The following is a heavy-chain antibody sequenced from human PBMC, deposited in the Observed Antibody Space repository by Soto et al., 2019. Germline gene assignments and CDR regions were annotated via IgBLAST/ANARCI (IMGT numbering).Heavy chain of an antibody. CDR3: ARDQPGYSYGYGLGY. J-gene: IGHJ4*02. V-gene: IGHV3-21*01. D-gene: IGHD5-18*01. CDR2: ISSSSSYI. CDR1: GFTFSSYS. Sequence: EVQLVESGGGLVKPGGSLRLSCAASGFTFSSYSMKWVRQAPGKGLEWVSSISSSSSYIYYADSVKGRFTISRDNAKNSLYLQMNSLRAEDTAVYYCARDQPGYSYGYGLGYWGQATLVTVSS.